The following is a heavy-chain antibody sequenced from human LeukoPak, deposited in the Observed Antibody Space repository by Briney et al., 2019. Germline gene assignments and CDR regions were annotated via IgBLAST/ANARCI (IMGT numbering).Heavy chain of an antibody. V-gene: IGHV4-34*01. Sequence: SETLSLTCAVYGGSFSGYYWSWIRQPPGKGLEWIGEINHSGSTNYNPSLKSRVTISVDTSKNQFSLKLGSVTAADTAVYYCARGNVVPAAIWGQGTLVTVSS. CDR1: GGSFSGYY. J-gene: IGHJ4*02. CDR2: INHSGST. CDR3: ARGNVVPAAI. D-gene: IGHD2-2*01.